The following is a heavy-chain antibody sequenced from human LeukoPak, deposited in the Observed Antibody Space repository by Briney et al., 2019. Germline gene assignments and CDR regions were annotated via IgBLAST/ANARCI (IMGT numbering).Heavy chain of an antibody. V-gene: IGHV2-5*02. CDR3: AHRPPPPVDSSGWSIYFAY. J-gene: IGHJ4*02. CDR1: GFSLSTNGVG. D-gene: IGHD6-19*01. Sequence: ESGPTLVKPTQTLTLTCTFSGFSLSTNGVGVAWIRQPPGKALEWLALIYWDDDKRYSPSLKSRLTITKDTSRNQVVLTMTSMDPVDTATYYCAHRPPPPVDSSGWSIYFAYWGQGTLVTVSS. CDR2: IYWDDDK.